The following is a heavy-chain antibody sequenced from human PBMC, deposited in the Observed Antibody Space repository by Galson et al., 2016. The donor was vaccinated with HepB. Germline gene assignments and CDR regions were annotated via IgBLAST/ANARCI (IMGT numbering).Heavy chain of an antibody. CDR1: GGSISTGSYF. CDR2: IYYSGST. D-gene: IGHD3-10*01. J-gene: IGHJ1*01. V-gene: IGHV4-39*07. CDR3: ANYYYNTSASGPPLEFFHH. Sequence: SETLSLTCTVSGGSISTGSYFWGWIRQPPGKELQWIGNIYYSGSTYYNPSLKSRVTISVDTSKNQFSLKLSSVTAADTAVYYCANYYYNTSASGPPLEFFHHWGQGTLVTVSS.